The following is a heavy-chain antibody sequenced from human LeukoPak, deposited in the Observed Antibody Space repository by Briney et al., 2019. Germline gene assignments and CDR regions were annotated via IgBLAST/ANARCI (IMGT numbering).Heavy chain of an antibody. CDR2: IRYDGSNK. CDR1: GFTFSSYG. V-gene: IGHV3-30*02. J-gene: IGHJ3*02. Sequence: GGSLRLSCAASGFTFSSYGMHWVRQAPGKGLEWVAFIRYDGSNKYYADSVKGRFTISRDNSKNTLYLQMNSLRAEDTAVYYCAGGATSYGDALDIWGQGTMVTVSS. D-gene: IGHD1-26*01. CDR3: AGGATSYGDALDI.